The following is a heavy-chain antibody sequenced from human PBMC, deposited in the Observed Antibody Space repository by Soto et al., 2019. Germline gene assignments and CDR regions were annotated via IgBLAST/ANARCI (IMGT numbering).Heavy chain of an antibody. D-gene: IGHD1-26*01. CDR2: IYYSGST. Sequence: SETLSLTCTVSGGSISSSSYYWGWIRQPPGKGLEWIGSIYYSGSTYYNPSLKSRVTISVDTSKNQFSLKLSSVTAADTAVYYCARQGLKPRGWFDPWGQGTLVTVSS. CDR3: ARQGLKPRGWFDP. J-gene: IGHJ5*02. CDR1: GGSISSSSYY. V-gene: IGHV4-39*01.